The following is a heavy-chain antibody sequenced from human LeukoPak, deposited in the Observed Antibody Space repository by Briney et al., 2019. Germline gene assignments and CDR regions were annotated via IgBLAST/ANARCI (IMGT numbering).Heavy chain of an antibody. CDR3: ASMLIAVAGTDAFDI. CDR1: GFTFEDYA. Sequence: GRSLRLSCVASGFTFEDYAMHWVRQAPGKGLEWVSGISLNSDTLVYADSVKGRFTISRDNAKNSLYLQMNSLRAEDTAVYYCASMLIAVAGTDAFDIWGQGTMVTVSS. J-gene: IGHJ3*02. D-gene: IGHD6-19*01. CDR2: ISLNSDTL. V-gene: IGHV3-9*01.